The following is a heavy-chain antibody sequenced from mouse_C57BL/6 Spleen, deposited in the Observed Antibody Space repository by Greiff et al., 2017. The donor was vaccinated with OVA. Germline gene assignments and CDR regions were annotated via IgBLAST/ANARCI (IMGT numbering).Heavy chain of an antibody. J-gene: IGHJ1*03. CDR3: ARDGYSWYFDV. V-gene: IGHV1-82*01. D-gene: IGHD2-3*01. CDR1: GYAFSSSW. CDR2: IYPGDGDT. Sequence: VQLQQSGPELVKPGASVKISCKASGYAFSSSWMNWVKQRPGKGLEWIGRIYPGDGDTNYNGKFKGKATLTADKSSSTAYMQLSSLTSEDSAVYFCARDGYSWYFDVWGTGTTDTVSS.